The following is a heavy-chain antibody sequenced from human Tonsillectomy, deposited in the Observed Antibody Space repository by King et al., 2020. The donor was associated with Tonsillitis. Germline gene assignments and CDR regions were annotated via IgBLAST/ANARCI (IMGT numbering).Heavy chain of an antibody. CDR1: GYSFTTYG. V-gene: IGHV1-18*04. D-gene: IGHD2-15*01. J-gene: IGHJ4*02. CDR2: ISAYKGNT. Sequence: QLVQSGSEVKKPGASVKVSCKASGYSFTTYGIIWVRQAPGQGLEWMGWISAYKGNTNYAQKFQGRVTMTTDTSTSTAYMELRSLRSDDTAVYYCAREMAGYCSGSTCNPSSDYWGQGTLVTVYS. CDR3: AREMAGYCSGSTCNPSSDY.